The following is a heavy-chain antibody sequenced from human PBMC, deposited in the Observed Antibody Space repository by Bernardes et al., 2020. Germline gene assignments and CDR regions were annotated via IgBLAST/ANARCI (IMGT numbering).Heavy chain of an antibody. CDR2: ISGSGGST. Sequence: GGSLRLSCAASGFTFSSYAMSWVRQAPGKGLEWVSAISGSGGSTYYADSVKGRFTISRDNSKNTLYLQMNSLRAEDTAVYYCAKDGMDSGSYYRFVYADYWGQGTLVTVSS. CDR1: GFTFSSYA. CDR3: AKDGMDSGSYYRFVYADY. V-gene: IGHV3-23*01. J-gene: IGHJ4*02. D-gene: IGHD1-26*01.